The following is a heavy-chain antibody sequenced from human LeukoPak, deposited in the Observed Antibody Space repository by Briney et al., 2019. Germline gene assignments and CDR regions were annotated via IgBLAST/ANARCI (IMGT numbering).Heavy chain of an antibody. CDR2: ISAYNGNT. D-gene: IGHD3-10*01. J-gene: IGHJ4*02. Sequence: ASVKVSCKASGGTFSSYAISWVRQAPGQGLEWKGWISAYNGNTNYAQKLQGRVTMTTDTSTSTAYMELRSLRSDDTAIYYCAKLFESGTYNNFFHYWGQGTLVTVFS. CDR3: AKLFESGTYNNFFHY. V-gene: IGHV1-18*01. CDR1: GGTFSSYA.